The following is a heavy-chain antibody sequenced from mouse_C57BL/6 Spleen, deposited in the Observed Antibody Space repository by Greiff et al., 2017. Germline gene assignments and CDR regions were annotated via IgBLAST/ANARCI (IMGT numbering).Heavy chain of an antibody. CDR2: ISDGGSYT. CDR3: ARGGSSSGYFDV. J-gene: IGHJ1*03. D-gene: IGHD1-1*01. Sequence: EVMLVESGGGLVKPGGSLKLSCAASGFTFSSYAMSWVRQTPEKRLEWVATISDGGSYTYYPDNVKGRFTISRDNAKNNLYLQMSHLKSEDTAMYYCARGGSSSGYFDVWGTGTTVTVSS. V-gene: IGHV5-4*03. CDR1: GFTFSSYA.